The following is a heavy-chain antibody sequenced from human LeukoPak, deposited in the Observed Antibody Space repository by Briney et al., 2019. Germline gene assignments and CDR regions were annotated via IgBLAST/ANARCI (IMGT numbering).Heavy chain of an antibody. CDR1: GDSISSYY. CDR3: ATRHSIGYYASPAPFDI. V-gene: IGHV4-59*01. D-gene: IGHD3-22*01. Sequence: SKTLSLTCTVSGDSISSYYWSWIQQPPGKGLEWIGYIYYSGSTNYNPSLKSRVTISVDTSKNQFSLKLSSVTAADTAVYYCATRHSIGYYASPAPFDIWGQGTMVTVSS. J-gene: IGHJ3*02. CDR2: IYYSGST.